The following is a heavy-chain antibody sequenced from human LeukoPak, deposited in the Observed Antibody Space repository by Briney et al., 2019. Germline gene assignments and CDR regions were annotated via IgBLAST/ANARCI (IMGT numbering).Heavy chain of an antibody. J-gene: IGHJ4*02. CDR2: ISNDGSNE. CDR3: AKDLVVSTFGQYYFHY. V-gene: IGHV3-30*18. CDR1: GLTFSTYG. D-gene: IGHD2-8*02. Sequence: GGSLRLSCEASGLTFSTYGMHWVRQTPGKGLEWVAVISNDGSNEKYAESVKGRFAISRDNSKSTLYLQMNSLRVEDTAVYYCAKDLVVSTFGQYYFHYWGQGTLVTVSS.